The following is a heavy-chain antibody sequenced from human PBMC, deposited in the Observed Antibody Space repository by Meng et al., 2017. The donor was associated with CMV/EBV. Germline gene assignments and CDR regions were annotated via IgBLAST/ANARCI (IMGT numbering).Heavy chain of an antibody. CDR2: IKTKTDGGTT. CDR3: TTGHY. Sequence: SLRLSCAASGFIFSKAWMIWVRQAPGKGLEWVGRIKTKTDGGTTEYAAPVKGRFTISRDDSKTTLFLQMNSLKIEDTAVYYWTTGHYWGQGTLVTVSS. J-gene: IGHJ4*02. CDR1: GFIFSKAW. V-gene: IGHV3-15*01.